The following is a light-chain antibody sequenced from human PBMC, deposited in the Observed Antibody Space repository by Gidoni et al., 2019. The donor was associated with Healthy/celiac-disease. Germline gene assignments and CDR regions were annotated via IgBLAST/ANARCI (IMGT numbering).Light chain of an antibody. Sequence: QSVLTQPPSASGPPGQRVTISCSGSSSNIGSNTVNLYQQLPGTAPKLLIYSNNQRPSGVPDRFSGSKSGTSASLAISGLQSEDEADYYCAAWDDSLNGVVFGGGTKLTVL. J-gene: IGLJ2*01. CDR1: SSNIGSNT. CDR2: SNN. V-gene: IGLV1-44*01. CDR3: AAWDDSLNGVV.